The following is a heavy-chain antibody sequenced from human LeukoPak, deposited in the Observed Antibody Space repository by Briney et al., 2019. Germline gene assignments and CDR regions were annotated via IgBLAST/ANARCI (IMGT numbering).Heavy chain of an antibody. CDR2: IWYDGSNK. V-gene: IGHV3-33*06. CDR3: AKKRTDVSGSHYFDW. J-gene: IGHJ4*02. Sequence: PGRSLRLSCAASGFTFSSYGMHWVRQAPGKGLEWVAVIWYDGSNKYYADSVKGRFTISRDNSKNTLYLQMNSLRAEDTAVYYCAKKRTDVSGSHYFDWWGQGTLVTVSS. CDR1: GFTFSSYG. D-gene: IGHD2-15*01.